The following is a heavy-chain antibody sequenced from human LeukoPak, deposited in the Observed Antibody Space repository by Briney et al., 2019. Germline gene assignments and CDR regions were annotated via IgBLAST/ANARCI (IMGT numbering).Heavy chain of an antibody. CDR1: GYSISSGYY. D-gene: IGHD3-16*01. CDR2: IYHSGNT. CDR3: ARGAWATGGVWWFDP. V-gene: IGHV4-38-2*02. J-gene: IGHJ5*02. Sequence: KASETLSLTCTVSGYSISSGYYWGWIRQPPGKGLEWIGSIYHSGNTYYNPSLKSRVIVSVDTSKNQFSLKLSSVTAADTAVYYLARGAWATGGVWWFDPWGQGTLVIVSS.